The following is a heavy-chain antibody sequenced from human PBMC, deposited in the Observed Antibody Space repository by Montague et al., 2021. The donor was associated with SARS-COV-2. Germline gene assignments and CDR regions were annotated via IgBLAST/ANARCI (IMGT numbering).Heavy chain of an antibody. V-gene: IGHV3-9*01. D-gene: IGHD3-10*01. CDR3: AKDRGDYGSGGYFEY. CDR2: ISWTSGSI. Sequence: SLRLSCAASGFTFHDYALPWVRQVPGKGLEWVSGISWTSGSIGYGYSVKGRFTISSDNAKNFLYLQLNSLRAEDTALYYCAKDRGDYGSGGYFEYWGQGTLVTVSS. J-gene: IGHJ4*02. CDR1: GFTFHDYA.